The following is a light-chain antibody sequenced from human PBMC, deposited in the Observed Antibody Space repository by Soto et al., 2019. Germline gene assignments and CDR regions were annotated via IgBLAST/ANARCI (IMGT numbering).Light chain of an antibody. Sequence: VVLTQSPGTLSLSPGERATLSCRASRSVSSDFLAWYQEKPGQAPKLLIYGASSRATGIPDRFSGSGSGTDFTLTISGLEPEDFAVYYCQQYGSSRTFGQGTKLEIK. CDR1: RSVSSDF. CDR3: QQYGSSRT. CDR2: GAS. V-gene: IGKV3-20*01. J-gene: IGKJ2*01.